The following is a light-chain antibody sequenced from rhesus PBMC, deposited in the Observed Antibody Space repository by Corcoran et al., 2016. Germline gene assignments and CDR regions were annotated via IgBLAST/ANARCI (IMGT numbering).Light chain of an antibody. CDR3: LQYSSSPFT. CDR1: QGISSW. CDR2: KQS. Sequence: DIQMTQSPSSLSASVGDKVTITCHASQGISSWLAWYQQKPGKALTLLIYKQSSLQRGVTSRFRRSGSGTDYTLTISSLLSEDFATYDCLQYSSSPFTFGPGTKLDIK. V-gene: IGKV1-22*01. J-gene: IGKJ3*01.